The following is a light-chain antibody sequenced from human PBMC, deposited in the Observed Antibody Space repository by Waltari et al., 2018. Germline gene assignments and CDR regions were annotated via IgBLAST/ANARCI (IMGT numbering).Light chain of an antibody. CDR1: QGINTW. V-gene: IGKV1-12*01. CDR2: TTS. CDR3: QQANSSPLT. J-gene: IGKJ1*01. Sequence: DIQMTQSPSSVSASVGDRVTITCRASQGINTWLAWYQQKPGKAPKLLVYTTSSLQTGVPSRFSGSGSVTDFTLTISSLQPEDFATYYCQQANSSPLTFGQGTKVEVK.